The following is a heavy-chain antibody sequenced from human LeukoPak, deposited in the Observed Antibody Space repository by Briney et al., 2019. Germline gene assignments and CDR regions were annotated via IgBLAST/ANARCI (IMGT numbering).Heavy chain of an antibody. J-gene: IGHJ4*02. CDR1: GFTFSSYA. CDR2: ISGSGNST. V-gene: IGHV3-23*01. D-gene: IGHD2-21*01. Sequence: GGSLRLSCAASGFTFSSYAMSWVRQAPGKGLEWVSAISGSGNSTYYADSVKGRFTISRDNSKNTLYLQMNSLRPEDAAVYYCAKAPVTTCRGAYCYPFDYWGQGTLVTVSS. CDR3: AKAPVTTCRGAYCYPFDY.